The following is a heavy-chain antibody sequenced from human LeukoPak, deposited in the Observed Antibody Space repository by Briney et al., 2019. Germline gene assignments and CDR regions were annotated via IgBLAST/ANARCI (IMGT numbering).Heavy chain of an antibody. Sequence: GGSLRLSCAASGFTFSSYGMSWVRQAPGKGLEWVSGISGNGGKIYYVDSVKGWFTISRDNFKNRLFLQMNNPRAEDTAIYYCVKDEGRGFYGSGTFYSWGQGTLVTVSP. V-gene: IGHV3-23*01. CDR3: VKDEGRGFYGSGTFYS. CDR1: GFTFSSYG. D-gene: IGHD3-10*01. CDR2: ISGNGGKI. J-gene: IGHJ5*02.